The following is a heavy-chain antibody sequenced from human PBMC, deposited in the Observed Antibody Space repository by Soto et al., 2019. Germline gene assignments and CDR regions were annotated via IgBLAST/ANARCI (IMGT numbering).Heavy chain of an antibody. CDR2: IYSGGST. J-gene: IGHJ3*02. Sequence: GGSLRLSCAASGFTVSSNYMSWVRQAPGKGLEWVSVIYSGGSTYYANSVKGRFTISRDNSKNTLYLQMNSLRAEDTAVYYCARESGITIFGVVSYAFDIWGQGTMVTVSS. V-gene: IGHV3-66*01. D-gene: IGHD3-3*01. CDR3: ARESGITIFGVVSYAFDI. CDR1: GFTVSSNY.